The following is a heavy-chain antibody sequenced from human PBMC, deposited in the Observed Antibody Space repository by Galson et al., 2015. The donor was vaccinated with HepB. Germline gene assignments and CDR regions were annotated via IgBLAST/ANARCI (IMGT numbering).Heavy chain of an antibody. V-gene: IGHV3-30-3*01. CDR2: VSYDGSNK. CDR1: GFTFSSYA. Sequence: SLRLSCAASGFTFSSYAMHWVRQAPGKGLEWVAVVSYDGSNKYYADSVKGRFTISRDNSKNTLYLQMNSLRAEDTAVYYCASIPHETFSGYTAYYYYGMDVWGQGTTVTVSS. J-gene: IGHJ6*02. CDR3: ASIPHETFSGYTAYYYYGMDV. D-gene: IGHD3-22*01.